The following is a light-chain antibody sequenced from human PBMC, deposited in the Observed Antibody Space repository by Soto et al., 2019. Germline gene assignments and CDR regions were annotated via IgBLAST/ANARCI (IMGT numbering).Light chain of an antibody. CDR1: QSVSSSY. V-gene: IGKV3-20*01. J-gene: IGKJ3*01. Sequence: ESVLTQSPGTLSMSPGERATLSCRASQSVSSSYSAWYQQKPGQAPRPLIYGASRRATGIPDRFSGSGSGTDFTLTISRLEPEDFAVYYCQQYGSSPFTFGPRTKVDIK. CDR2: GAS. CDR3: QQYGSSPFT.